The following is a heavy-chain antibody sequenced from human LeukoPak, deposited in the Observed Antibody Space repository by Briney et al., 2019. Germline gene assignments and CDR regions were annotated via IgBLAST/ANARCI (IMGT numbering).Heavy chain of an antibody. CDR2: ISSSGTTV. CDR3: ARPPIGAAGGYFDH. Sequence: GGSLRLSCAASGFTFSSYEMNWVRQAPGKGLEWVSYISSSGTTVYYAGSVKGRFTISRDNAKNSLYLQMNSLRAEDTAVYYCARPPIGAAGGYFDHWGQGTLVTFSS. CDR1: GFTFSSYE. J-gene: IGHJ4*02. V-gene: IGHV3-48*03. D-gene: IGHD6-13*01.